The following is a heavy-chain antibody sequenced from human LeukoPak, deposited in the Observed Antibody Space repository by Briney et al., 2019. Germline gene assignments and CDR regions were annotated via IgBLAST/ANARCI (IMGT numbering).Heavy chain of an antibody. D-gene: IGHD2-21*02. Sequence: PGGSLRLSCAASGFTFSPYAMNWGRQARGKGLEWIAYIISGGNTKYYADSVKGRFTISRDDAYNALDLQMHSLREEDTAVYYCAKKKPTDRTGIPSNYFDYWGHGTLVTVSS. V-gene: IGHV3-48*02. CDR2: IISGGNTK. CDR3: AKKKPTDRTGIPSNYFDY. CDR1: GFTFSPYA. J-gene: IGHJ4*01.